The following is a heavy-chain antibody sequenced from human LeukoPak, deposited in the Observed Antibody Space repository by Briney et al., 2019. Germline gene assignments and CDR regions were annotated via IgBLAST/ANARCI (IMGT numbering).Heavy chain of an antibody. Sequence: GGSLRLSCAASGFTFSTYAMSWVRQAPGKGLDWLSYIVDSGISGTTIYYADSVKGRFTISRDNAKNSLYLQMNSLRAEDTAVYYCARGSFSGGKGYYFDYWGQGTLVTVSS. V-gene: IGHV3-11*01. CDR3: ARGSFSGGKGYYFDY. D-gene: IGHD4-23*01. J-gene: IGHJ4*02. CDR1: GFTFSTYA. CDR2: IVDSGISGTTI.